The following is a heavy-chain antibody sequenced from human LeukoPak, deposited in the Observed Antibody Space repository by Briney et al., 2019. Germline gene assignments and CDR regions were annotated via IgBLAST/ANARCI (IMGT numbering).Heavy chain of an antibody. CDR1: GGSISSYY. CDR2: IYYSGST. Sequence: PSETLSLTCTVSGGSISSYYWSWIRQPPGKGLEWIGYIYYSGSTNYNPSLKSRVTISVDTSKNQFSLKLSSVTAADTAVYYCASSRSCGWYVNFDYWGQGTLVTVSS. V-gene: IGHV4-59*08. D-gene: IGHD6-19*01. J-gene: IGHJ4*02. CDR3: ASSRSCGWYVNFDY.